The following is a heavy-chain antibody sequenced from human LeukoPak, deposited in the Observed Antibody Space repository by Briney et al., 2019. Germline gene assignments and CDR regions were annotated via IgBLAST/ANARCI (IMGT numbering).Heavy chain of an antibody. CDR2: ISAYSTYNGNT. V-gene: IGHV1-18*01. CDR1: GYTFTSYG. J-gene: IGHJ4*02. Sequence: VASVKVSCKASGYTFTSYGISWVRQAPGQGPEWMGWISAYSTYNGNTNYAQKFQGRVTMTTDTSTSTAYMELRSLRSDDTAVYYCTRDLGQWLLQGIFFDYWGQGTLATVSS. CDR3: TRDLGQWLLQGIFFDY. D-gene: IGHD5-12*01.